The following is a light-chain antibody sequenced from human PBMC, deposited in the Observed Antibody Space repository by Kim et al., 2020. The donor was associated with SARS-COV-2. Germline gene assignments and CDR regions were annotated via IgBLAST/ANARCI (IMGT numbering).Light chain of an antibody. Sequence: GQKVTISCSGSSANIGNNYLSWYQQPPETAPKLLTYDKDNRPSGIPDRFSGSRSGTSATLGITGLQTGDEADYYCGTWDSSLSAGVFGTGTKVTVL. CDR3: GTWDSSLSAGV. CDR2: DKD. J-gene: IGLJ1*01. CDR1: SANIGNNY. V-gene: IGLV1-51*01.